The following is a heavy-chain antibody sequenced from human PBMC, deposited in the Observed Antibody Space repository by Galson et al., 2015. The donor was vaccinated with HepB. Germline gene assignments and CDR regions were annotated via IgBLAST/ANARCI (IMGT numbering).Heavy chain of an antibody. Sequence: SVKVSCKASGYTFTSYGISWVRQAPGQGLEWMGWISAYNGNTNYAQKLQGRVTMTTDTSTSTAYMELRSLRSDDTAVYYCARDLSTIFVGASSFVYWGQGTLVTVSS. V-gene: IGHV1-18*01. J-gene: IGHJ4*02. CDR2: ISAYNGNT. CDR1: GYTFTSYG. CDR3: ARDLSTIFVGASSFVY. D-gene: IGHD3-3*01.